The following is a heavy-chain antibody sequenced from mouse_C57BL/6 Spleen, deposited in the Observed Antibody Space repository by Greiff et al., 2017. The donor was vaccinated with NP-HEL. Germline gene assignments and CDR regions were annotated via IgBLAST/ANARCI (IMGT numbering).Heavy chain of an antibody. CDR2: IDPNSGGT. D-gene: IGHD2-4*01. V-gene: IGHV1-72*01. J-gene: IGHJ4*01. CDR1: GYTFTSYW. Sequence: QVQLQQSGAELVKPGASVKLSCKASGYTFTSYWMHWVKQRPGRGLEWIGRIDPNSGGTKYNEKFKSKATLTVDKPSSTAYMQLSSLTSEDSAVYYCARKEILYDYDRYAMDYWGQGTSVTVSS. CDR3: ARKEILYDYDRYAMDY.